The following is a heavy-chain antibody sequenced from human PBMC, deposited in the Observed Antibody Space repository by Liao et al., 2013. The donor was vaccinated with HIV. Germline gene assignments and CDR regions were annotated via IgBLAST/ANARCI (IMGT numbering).Heavy chain of an antibody. V-gene: IGHV4-61*02. J-gene: IGHJ1*01. CDR1: GGSISSGSYY. CDR2: RIYTSGRIYSSGST. Sequence: QVQLQESGPGLVKPSQTLSLTCTVSGGSISSGSYYWNWIRQPAGKGLEWVGRIYTSGRIYSSGSTHYNPSLKSRVTISADTSKNQFSLHLSSVTAADTALYYCVRGGRQRLGGPYQWGQGTLVTVSS. D-gene: IGHD6-25*01. CDR3: VRGGRQRLGGPYQ.